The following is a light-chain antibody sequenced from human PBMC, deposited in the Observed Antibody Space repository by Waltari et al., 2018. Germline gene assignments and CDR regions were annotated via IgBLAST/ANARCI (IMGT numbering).Light chain of an antibody. V-gene: IGLV1-44*01. J-gene: IGLJ2*01. CDR3: AAWDDSTSGPVV. CDR1: SSNIGSNT. CDR2: SNN. Sequence: QSVLTQPPSASGTPGQRVTISCSGSSSNIGSNTVNWSQHLPGSAPKLLIYSNNQRPSGVPDRFSGSKSGTSASLAIGGLQSEDEGDYYCAAWDDSTSGPVVFGGGTKLTVL.